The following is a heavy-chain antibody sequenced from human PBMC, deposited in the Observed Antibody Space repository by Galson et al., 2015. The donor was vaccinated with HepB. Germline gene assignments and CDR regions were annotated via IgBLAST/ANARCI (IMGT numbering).Heavy chain of an antibody. Sequence: SLRLSCAASGFTFTSYAMRWVRQAPGKGLEWVAVIGGSGGSAYYADSVKGRFTISRDNSKNTLYLEMSSLRAEDTAVYYCAKALGSTCDLDYWGQGTLVTVSS. J-gene: IGHJ4*02. CDR3: AKALGSTCDLDY. CDR1: GFTFTSYA. V-gene: IGHV3-23*01. CDR2: IGGSGGSA. D-gene: IGHD6-13*01.